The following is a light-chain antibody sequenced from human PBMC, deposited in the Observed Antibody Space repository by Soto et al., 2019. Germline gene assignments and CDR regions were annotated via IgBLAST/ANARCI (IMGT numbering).Light chain of an antibody. V-gene: IGKV3-20*01. CDR3: QQYANSPFT. CDR2: GAS. J-gene: IGKJ3*01. CDR1: QSVGPY. Sequence: EIVLTQSPATLSLSPGGRASLSCRASQSVGPYLAWYQQKPGQAPRLLIYGASSRATGIPDRFSGSGSGTDFALTISRLEPEDFAVYFCQQYANSPFTFGPGTKVDIK.